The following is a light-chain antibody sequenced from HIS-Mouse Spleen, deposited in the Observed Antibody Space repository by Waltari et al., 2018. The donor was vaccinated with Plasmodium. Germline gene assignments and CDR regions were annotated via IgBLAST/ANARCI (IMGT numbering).Light chain of an antibody. V-gene: IGKV3-20*01. CDR2: GAS. J-gene: IGKJ1*01. CDR3: QQYGSSLPWT. CDR1: QSVSSSY. Sequence: EIELTQSPGTLSLSPGERATLSCGASQSVSSSYLAWYQQKPGQAPRLLIYGASSRATGIPYRFSGSGSGTDFTLTISRLEPEDFAVYYCQQYGSSLPWTFGQGTKVEIK.